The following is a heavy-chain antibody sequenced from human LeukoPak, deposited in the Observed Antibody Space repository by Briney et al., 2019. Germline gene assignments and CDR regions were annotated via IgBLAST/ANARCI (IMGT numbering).Heavy chain of an antibody. Sequence: ASANVSCKASGYTFTSYDINWVRQATGQGVERMGWVNPNSGNTGNTQKFQGRATMTRNTPISTAYMELSSLRSEDTAVYYCARDTRGARAFDIWGQGTMVTVSS. V-gene: IGHV1-8*01. CDR2: VNPNSGNT. J-gene: IGHJ3*02. CDR1: GYTFTSYD. D-gene: IGHD1-26*01. CDR3: ARDTRGARAFDI.